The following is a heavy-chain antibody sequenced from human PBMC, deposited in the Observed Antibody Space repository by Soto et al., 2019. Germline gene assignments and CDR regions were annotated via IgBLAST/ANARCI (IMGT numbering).Heavy chain of an antibody. CDR2: IFHSGNA. CDR3: ARAHAPTLPFDY. Sequence: PSETLSLTCTVSGGSMRNVYWSWIRQPPGKRLEWIGFIFHSGNAKYNPSLKSHVTISIDTSKSQFSLSLHSVTAADTAVYFCARAHAPTLPFDYWGLGTLGTVSS. D-gene: IGHD2-15*01. CDR1: GGSMRNVY. V-gene: IGHV4-59*01. J-gene: IGHJ4*01.